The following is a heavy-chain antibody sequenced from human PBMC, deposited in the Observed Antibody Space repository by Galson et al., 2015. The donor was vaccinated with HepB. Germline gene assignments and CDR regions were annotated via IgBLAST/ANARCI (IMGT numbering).Heavy chain of an antibody. Sequence: SLRLSCAASGFTFSSYSMNWVRQAPGKGLEWVSYISSSSSTIYYADSVKGRFTISRDNAKNSLYLQMNSLRAEDTAVYYCASAPTTRVDYWGQGTLVTVSS. V-gene: IGHV3-48*04. CDR3: ASAPTTRVDY. J-gene: IGHJ4*02. CDR1: GFTFSSYS. CDR2: ISSSSSTI. D-gene: IGHD1-7*01.